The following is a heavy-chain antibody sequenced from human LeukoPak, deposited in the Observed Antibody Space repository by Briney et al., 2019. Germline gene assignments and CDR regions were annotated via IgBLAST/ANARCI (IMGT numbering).Heavy chain of an antibody. CDR1: GFTFDDYA. CDR3: AKVAGPYDSSGYLLDY. CDR2: ISWNSGSI. D-gene: IGHD3-22*01. Sequence: GRSLRLSCAASGFTFDDYAMHWVRQAPGKGLEWVSGISWNSGSIGYADSVKGRFTISRDNAKNSLYLQMNSLRAEDTALYYCAKVAGPYDSSGYLLDYWGQGTLVTVSS. V-gene: IGHV3-9*01. J-gene: IGHJ4*02.